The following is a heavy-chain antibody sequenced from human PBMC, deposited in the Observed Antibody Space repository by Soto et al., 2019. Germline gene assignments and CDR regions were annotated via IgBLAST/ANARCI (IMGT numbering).Heavy chain of an antibody. Sequence: ASVKVSCKASGYTFTSYGISWVRQAPGQGLEWMGWISAYNGNTNYAQKLQGRVTMTTDTSTSTAYMELRSLRSDDTAVYYCVGSLMSRAMESFDYWGQGTLVTVSS. CDR1: GYTFTSYG. D-gene: IGHD5-18*01. CDR3: VGSLMSRAMESFDY. J-gene: IGHJ4*02. V-gene: IGHV1-18*04. CDR2: ISAYNGNT.